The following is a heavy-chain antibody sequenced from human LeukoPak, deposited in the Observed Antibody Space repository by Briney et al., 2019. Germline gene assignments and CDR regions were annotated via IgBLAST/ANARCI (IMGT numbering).Heavy chain of an antibody. V-gene: IGHV3-33*01. CDR3: ARAYDFWSGYGDY. J-gene: IGHJ4*02. D-gene: IGHD3-3*01. CDR1: GFTFSSYG. CDR2: IWYDGSNK. Sequence: GGSLRLSCAASGFTFSSYGMHWVRQAPGKGLERVAVIWYDGSNKYYADSVKGRFTISRDNSKNTLYLQMNSLRAEDTAVYYCARAYDFWSGYGDYWGQGTLVTVSS.